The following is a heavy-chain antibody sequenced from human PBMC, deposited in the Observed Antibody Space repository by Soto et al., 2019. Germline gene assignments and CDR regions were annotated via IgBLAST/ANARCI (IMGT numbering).Heavy chain of an antibody. J-gene: IGHJ6*02. CDR3: ARVGYTIFGVVIIDSYYGMDV. CDR2: IYYSGST. D-gene: IGHD3-3*01. CDR1: GGSVSSGSYY. Sequence: SETLSLTCTVSGGSVSSGSYYWSWIRQPPGKGLEWIGYIYYSGSTNYNPSLKSRVTISVDTSKNQFSLKLSSVTAADTAVYYCARVGYTIFGVVIIDSYYGMDVWGQGTTVTVSS. V-gene: IGHV4-61*01.